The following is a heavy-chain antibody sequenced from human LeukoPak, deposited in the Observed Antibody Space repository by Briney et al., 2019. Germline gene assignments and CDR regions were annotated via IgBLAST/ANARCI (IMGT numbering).Heavy chain of an antibody. Sequence: SETLSLTCTVSGGSISSSSYYWGWIRQPPGKGLEWIGSIYYSGSTYYNPSLKSRVTISVDTSKNQFSLKLSSVTAADTAVYYCAGEAPYDYVWGSYPWGQGTLVTVSS. V-gene: IGHV4-39*07. CDR2: IYYSGST. D-gene: IGHD3-16*01. J-gene: IGHJ5*02. CDR3: AGEAPYDYVWGSYP. CDR1: GGSISSSSYY.